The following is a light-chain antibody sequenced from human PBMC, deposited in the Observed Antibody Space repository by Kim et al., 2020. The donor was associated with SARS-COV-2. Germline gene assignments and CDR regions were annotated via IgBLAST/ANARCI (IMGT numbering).Light chain of an antibody. CDR3: SSYTSSSNVV. CDR1: SIDVGGYNY. J-gene: IGLJ2*01. V-gene: IGLV2-14*04. Sequence: GQSITISCTGTSIDVGGYNYVSWYQQHPGKAPKLMIYDVSKRPSGVSNRFSGSKSGNTASLTISGLQAEDEADYYCSSYTSSSNVVFGGGTKLTVL. CDR2: DVS.